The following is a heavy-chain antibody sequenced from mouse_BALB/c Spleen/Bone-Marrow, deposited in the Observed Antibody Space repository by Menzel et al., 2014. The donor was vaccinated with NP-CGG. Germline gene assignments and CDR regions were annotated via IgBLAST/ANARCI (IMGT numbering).Heavy chain of an antibody. Sequence: LQQSGSELVRPGASVKLSCNASVYTFTSYWLHWVQQRPGQGLEWIGNIYPGTGSTNYDEKFNSKATLTVDTSSRTAYMQLSSLTSEDSAVYYCARWLLQEYWGQGTTLTVSS. CDR1: VYTFTSYW. CDR2: IYPGTGST. J-gene: IGHJ2*01. V-gene: IGHV1S22*01. CDR3: ARWLLQEY. D-gene: IGHD2-3*01.